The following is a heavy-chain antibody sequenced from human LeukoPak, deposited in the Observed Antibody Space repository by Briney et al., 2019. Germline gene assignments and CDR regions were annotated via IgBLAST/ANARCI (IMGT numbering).Heavy chain of an antibody. CDR1: GGSISSSSYY. V-gene: IGHV4-39*07. J-gene: IGHJ4*02. D-gene: IGHD4-17*01. CDR3: ARGTMTTVTYYFDY. Sequence: SETLSLTCTVSGGSISSSSYYWGWIRQPPGKGLEWIGSIYYSGSTNYNPSLKSRVTISADTSKNQFSLKLSSVTAADTAVYYCARGTMTTVTYYFDYWGQGTLVTVSS. CDR2: IYYSGST.